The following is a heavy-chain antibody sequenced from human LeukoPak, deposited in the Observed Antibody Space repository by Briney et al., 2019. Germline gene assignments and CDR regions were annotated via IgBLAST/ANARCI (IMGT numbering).Heavy chain of an antibody. CDR2: MRYDGSDK. CDR1: GFTFNIYA. CDR3: AKERDSSSWSDY. J-gene: IGHJ4*02. D-gene: IGHD6-13*01. Sequence: GGSLRLSCAASGFTFNIYAMHWVRQAPGKGLEWVAFMRYDGSDKYYADSVKGRFTISRDNSKNTLYLQMNSLRADDTAVYYCAKERDSSSWSDYWGQGTLVTVSS. V-gene: IGHV3-30*02.